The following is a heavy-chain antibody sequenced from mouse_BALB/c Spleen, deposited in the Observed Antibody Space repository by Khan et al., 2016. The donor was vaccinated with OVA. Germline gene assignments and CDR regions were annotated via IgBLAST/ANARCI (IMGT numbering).Heavy chain of an antibody. J-gene: IGHJ4*01. V-gene: IGHV2-6-5*01. CDR3: AKQIWSAYYGMDY. CDR2: IWGGGST. D-gene: IGHD1-1*02. Sequence: QVQLQQSGPGLVAPSQSLSITCTVSGFSLTDHGVSWIRQPPGKGLEWLGVIWGGGSTYYNSVLKSRLSISKDNSKSQVFLKMNSLQTDDTAMYYCAKQIWSAYYGMDYWGQGTSVTVSS. CDR1: GFSLTDHG.